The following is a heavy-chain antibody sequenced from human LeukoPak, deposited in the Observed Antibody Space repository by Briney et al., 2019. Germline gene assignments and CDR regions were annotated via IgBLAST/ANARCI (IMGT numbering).Heavy chain of an antibody. Sequence: PSETLSLTCTVSGGSISSSSYYWGWIRQPPGKGLEWIGSIYYSGSTYYNPSLKSRVTISVDTSKNQFSLKLSSVTAADTAVYYCARSRIVATPHFDYWGQGTLVTVSS. D-gene: IGHD5-12*01. CDR1: GGSISSSSYY. V-gene: IGHV4-39*07. J-gene: IGHJ4*02. CDR3: ARSRIVATPHFDY. CDR2: IYYSGST.